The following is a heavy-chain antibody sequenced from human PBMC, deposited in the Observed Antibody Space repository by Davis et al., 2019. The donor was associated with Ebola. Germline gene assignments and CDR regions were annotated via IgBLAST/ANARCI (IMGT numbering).Heavy chain of an antibody. CDR2: IRSKANSYAT. CDR3: ARVFRYGIAVAGTHYYYYGMDV. D-gene: IGHD6-19*01. Sequence: GESLKISCAASGFTFSGSAMHWVRQASGKGLEWVGRIRSKANSYATAYAASVKGRFTISRDDSKNTAYLQMNSLRAEDTAVYYCARVFRYGIAVAGTHYYYYGMDVWGQGTTVTVSS. CDR1: GFTFSGSA. J-gene: IGHJ6*02. V-gene: IGHV3-73*01.